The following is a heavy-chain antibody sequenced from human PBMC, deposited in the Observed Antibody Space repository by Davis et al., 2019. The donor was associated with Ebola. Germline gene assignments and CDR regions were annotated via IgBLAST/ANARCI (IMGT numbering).Heavy chain of an antibody. D-gene: IGHD1-26*01. J-gene: IGHJ4*02. Sequence: GGSLRLSCAASGSTFSGSAMNWVRQTQRKGLEWVGFIRNKAYGGTTEYAASVKGRFTISRDDSGNIAYLQMNSLKIEDTAVYYCARESGGGIDYWGQGTLVTVSS. CDR2: IRNKAYGGTT. V-gene: IGHV3-49*04. CDR3: ARESGGGIDY. CDR1: GSTFSGSA.